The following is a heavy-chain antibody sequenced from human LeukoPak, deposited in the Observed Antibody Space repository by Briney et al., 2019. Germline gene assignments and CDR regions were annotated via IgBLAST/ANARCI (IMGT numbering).Heavy chain of an antibody. CDR2: TYYRSKWNT. CDR3: ARGCYSSFDY. CDR1: GDSLSNNNVA. D-gene: IGHD5-18*01. J-gene: IGHJ4*02. V-gene: IGHV6-1*01. Sequence: SQTLSLTCAISGDSLSNNNVAWNWIRQSPSRGLEWLGRTYYRSKWNTDYAVSVKSRITINSDTSKNQFSLRLNSVTPEDTAVYYCARGCYSSFDYWDQGTLVTVSS.